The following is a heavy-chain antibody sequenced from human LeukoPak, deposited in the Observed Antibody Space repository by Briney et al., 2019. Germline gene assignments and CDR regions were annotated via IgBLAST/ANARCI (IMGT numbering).Heavy chain of an antibody. D-gene: IGHD1-26*01. J-gene: IGHJ4*02. CDR2: IYPGDSDT. Sequence: GESLKISCKGSGYSFTSYWISWVRQMPGKGLEWMGIIYPGDSDTSYSPSFQGQVTISADKSISTAYLQWSSPKASDTAMYYCARLPQWGGTYHFDYWGQGTLLTVSS. CDR1: GYSFTSYW. CDR3: ARLPQWGGTYHFDY. V-gene: IGHV5-51*01.